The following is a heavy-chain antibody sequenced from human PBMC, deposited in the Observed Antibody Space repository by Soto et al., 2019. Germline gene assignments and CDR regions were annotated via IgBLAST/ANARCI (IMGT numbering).Heavy chain of an antibody. CDR3: AIVATGSYSWRDY. CDR1: GFTFSTYW. J-gene: IGHJ4*02. D-gene: IGHD1-26*01. CDR2: INSDGSIT. Sequence: EVQLEESGGDLVQPGGSLRLSCAASGFTFSTYWMHWVRQDPGKGLVWVSRINSDGSITTYADSVKCRFTSSRDNYKNTLYLQMNSLRAEDTAVYYCAIVATGSYSWRDYWGQGTLVTVSS. V-gene: IGHV3-74*03.